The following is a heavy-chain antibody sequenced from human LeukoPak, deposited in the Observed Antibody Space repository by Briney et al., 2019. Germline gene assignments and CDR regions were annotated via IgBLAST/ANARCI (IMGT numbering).Heavy chain of an antibody. CDR1: GFTFSSYS. J-gene: IGHJ6*02. V-gene: IGHV3-21*01. CDR3: ARFLLNDYFGSASSYGMDV. CDR2: ISSSSTYI. Sequence: GGSLRLTCAASGFTFSSYSMNWVRQAPGKGLEWVSPISSSSTYIYYADSVKGRFTISRDNAKNSLYLQMNSLRAEDTAVYYCARFLLNDYFGSASSYGMDVWGQGTTVTVSS. D-gene: IGHD3-10*01.